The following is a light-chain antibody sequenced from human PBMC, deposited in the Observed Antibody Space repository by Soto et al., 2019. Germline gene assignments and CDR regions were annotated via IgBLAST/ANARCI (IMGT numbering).Light chain of an antibody. Sequence: EIVLTQSPGTLSLSPGERATLYCRASQSVSNYYLAWYQHKPGQAPRLLIYGASSRATGIPDRFSGSGSGTDFTLTISRLEPEDFAVYYCQQYGSSPTWTFGQGTKVEIK. V-gene: IGKV3-20*01. CDR1: QSVSNYY. CDR2: GAS. J-gene: IGKJ1*01. CDR3: QQYGSSPTWT.